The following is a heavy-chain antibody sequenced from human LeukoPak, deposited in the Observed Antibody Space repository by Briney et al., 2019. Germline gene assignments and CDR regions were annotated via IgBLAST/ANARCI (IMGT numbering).Heavy chain of an antibody. D-gene: IGHD5-12*01. CDR3: ANNLLSTTLDY. CDR2: ISYDGSNK. J-gene: IGHJ4*02. CDR1: GFTFSSYG. Sequence: GGSLRLSCAASGFTFSSYGMHWVRQAPGKGLEWVAVISYDGSNKYYADSVKGRFTISRDNSKNTLYLQMNGLRAEDTAVYYCANNLLSTTLDYWGQGTLVTVSS. V-gene: IGHV3-30*18.